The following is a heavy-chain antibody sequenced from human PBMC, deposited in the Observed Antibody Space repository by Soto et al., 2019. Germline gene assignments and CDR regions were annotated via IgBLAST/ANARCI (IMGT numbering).Heavy chain of an antibody. CDR1: GFTFSSYG. D-gene: IGHD2-8*01. Sequence: GGSLRLSCAASGFTFSSYGMHWVRQAPGKGLEWVAVISYDGSNKYYADSVKGRFTISRDNSKNTLYLQMNSLRAEDTAVYYCAKDGDISERDIVPMVYALPYPSKNFDYWGQGTLVTVSS. J-gene: IGHJ4*02. V-gene: IGHV3-30*18. CDR3: AKDGDISERDIVPMVYALPYPSKNFDY. CDR2: ISYDGSNK.